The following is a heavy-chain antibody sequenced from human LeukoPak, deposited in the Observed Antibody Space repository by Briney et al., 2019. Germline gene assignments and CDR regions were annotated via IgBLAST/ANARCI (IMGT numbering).Heavy chain of an antibody. V-gene: IGHV3-33*01. D-gene: IGHD4-17*01. J-gene: IGHJ6*04. Sequence: PGRSLILSCVASGFTFSNHGMHWVRQAPGKGMEWVAVIWYDGRDEYYEDSVKGRFTVSRDNSKNTLYLQMHSLRVEDTAVYYCASVSGDGDPTHYGMDVWGKGTTVTVPS. CDR2: IWYDGRDE. CDR1: GFTFSNHG. CDR3: ASVSGDGDPTHYGMDV.